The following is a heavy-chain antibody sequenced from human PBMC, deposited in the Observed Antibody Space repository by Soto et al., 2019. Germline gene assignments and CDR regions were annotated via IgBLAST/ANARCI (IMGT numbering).Heavy chain of an antibody. D-gene: IGHD3-22*01. V-gene: IGHV3-30*01. J-gene: IGHJ1*01. Sequence: QEQLVESGGGVVQPGKSLRLSCAASGFTFSRSVMHWVRQAPGKGLEWVTGISTDGTSTNYADSVRGRFTISRDNSKDTLSLQMHSLGGEDTSLYYCASEDHSSGRAGTFRLWGQGTLVTVSS. CDR1: GFTFSRSV. CDR2: ISTDGTST. CDR3: ASEDHSSGRAGTFRL.